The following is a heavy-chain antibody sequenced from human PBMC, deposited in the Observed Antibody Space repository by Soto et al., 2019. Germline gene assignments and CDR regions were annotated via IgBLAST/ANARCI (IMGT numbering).Heavy chain of an antibody. V-gene: IGHV5-51*01. J-gene: IGHJ4*02. Sequence: PGESLKLSCKASGYGFSGYWIGWVRQMPGKGLEWMGIIYPGDSNTKYSPSFQGQVTMSADKSISTAYLQLNSLRAEDTAVYYCAKEVTVAYFDYWGQGTLVTVPQ. CDR2: IYPGDSNT. CDR3: AKEVTVAYFDY. CDR1: GYGFSGYW. D-gene: IGHD4-17*01.